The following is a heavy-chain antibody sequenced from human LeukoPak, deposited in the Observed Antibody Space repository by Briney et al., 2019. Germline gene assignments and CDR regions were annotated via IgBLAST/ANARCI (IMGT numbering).Heavy chain of an antibody. CDR3: AREKIEYYDILTGPPTYYYYGMDV. CDR1: GYTFTGYY. CDR2: INPDTGGT. Sequence: VASVKVSCKASGYTFTGYYLHWVRQAPGQGLEWMGWINPDTGGTTYAQKFQGRVTMTRDTSTSTVYMELSSLRSEDTAVYYCAREKIEYYDILTGPPTYYYYGMDVWGQGTTVTVSS. D-gene: IGHD3-9*01. V-gene: IGHV1-2*02. J-gene: IGHJ6*02.